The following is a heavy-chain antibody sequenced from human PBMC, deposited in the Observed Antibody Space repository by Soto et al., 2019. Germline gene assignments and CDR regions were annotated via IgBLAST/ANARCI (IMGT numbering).Heavy chain of an antibody. D-gene: IGHD3-3*01. J-gene: IGHJ5*02. Sequence: GVLRLSCAASGFTFSGYAMHWVRQPPGKGLEWVSAISGSGGSTYYADSVKGRFTISRDNSKNTLYLQMNSLRAEDTAVYYCAKSSIDFWSGYYYDPWGQGTLVTVSS. CDR3: AKSSIDFWSGYYYDP. CDR2: ISGSGGST. CDR1: GFTFSGYA. V-gene: IGHV3-23*01.